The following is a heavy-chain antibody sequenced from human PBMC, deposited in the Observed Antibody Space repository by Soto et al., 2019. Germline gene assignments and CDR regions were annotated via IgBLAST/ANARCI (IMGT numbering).Heavy chain of an antibody. Sequence: GASVKVSCKASGFTFTSSAVQWVRQARGQRLEWIGWIVVGSGNTNYAQKFQERVTITRDMSTSTAYMELSSLRSEDTAVYYCAAGVGISSRVRSSWLYYYYYYGMDVWGQGTTVTVSS. D-gene: IGHD6-13*01. J-gene: IGHJ6*02. CDR2: IVVGSGNT. CDR1: GFTFTSSA. V-gene: IGHV1-58*01. CDR3: AAGVGISSRVRSSWLYYYYYYGMDV.